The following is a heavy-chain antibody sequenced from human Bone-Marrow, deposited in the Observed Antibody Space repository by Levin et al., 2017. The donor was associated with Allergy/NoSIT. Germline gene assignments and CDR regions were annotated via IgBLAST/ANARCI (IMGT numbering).Heavy chain of an antibody. CDR1: GGSLTNGDYY. CDR3: ARAAYYEFVWGSFRYFDH. D-gene: IGHD3-16*02. V-gene: IGHV4-30-4*01. J-gene: IGHJ4*02. CDR2: IYYSGST. Sequence: SETLSLTCAVSGGSLTNGDYYWSWIRQSPGKGLEWIGYIYYSGSTYYNPSLKSRVLISIDTSENQFSLKLKSVTSADTAVYFCARAAYYEFVWGSFRYFDHWGQGSLVTVSS.